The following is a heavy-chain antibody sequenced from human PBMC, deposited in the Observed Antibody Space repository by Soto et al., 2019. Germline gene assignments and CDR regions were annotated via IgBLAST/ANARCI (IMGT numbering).Heavy chain of an antibody. CDR3: AREANILGYCSSTSCYTLNWFDP. J-gene: IGHJ5*02. Sequence: SVKVSCKASGGTFSSYAISWVRQAPGQGLEWMGGIIPIFGTANYAQKFQGRVTITADESTSTAYMELSSLRSEDTAVYYCAREANILGYCSSTSCYTLNWFDPWGQGTLVTVSS. D-gene: IGHD2-2*02. V-gene: IGHV1-69*13. CDR2: IIPIFGTA. CDR1: GGTFSSYA.